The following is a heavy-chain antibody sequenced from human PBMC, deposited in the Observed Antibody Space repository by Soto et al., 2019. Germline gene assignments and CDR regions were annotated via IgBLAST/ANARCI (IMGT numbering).Heavy chain of an antibody. CDR3: ARDLFEAARRGEYAFDI. J-gene: IGHJ3*02. V-gene: IGHV3-7*03. D-gene: IGHD3-16*01. CDR2: IKQDGSEK. Sequence: GGSLRLSCAASAFTFSSYWMSWGRQAPGKGLEWVANIKQDGSEKYYVDSVKGRFTISRDNAKNSLYLQMNSLRAEDTAVYYCARDLFEAARRGEYAFDIWGQGTMVTVSS. CDR1: AFTFSSYW.